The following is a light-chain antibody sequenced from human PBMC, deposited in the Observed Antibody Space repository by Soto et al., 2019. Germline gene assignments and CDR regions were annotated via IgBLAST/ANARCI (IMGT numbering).Light chain of an antibody. CDR1: NSNIGRNF. CDR3: AAWDDSLNGQV. V-gene: IGLV1-47*01. CDR2: KNN. Sequence: QSMLIQPPSVSGTPGQNVTISCSGSNSNIGRNFVYWYQQFPGTAPRLLIYKNNQRPSGVPERFSVSQSGASASLAISGLRSEDEAHYHCAAWDDSLNGQVFGGGTKLTVL. J-gene: IGLJ2*01.